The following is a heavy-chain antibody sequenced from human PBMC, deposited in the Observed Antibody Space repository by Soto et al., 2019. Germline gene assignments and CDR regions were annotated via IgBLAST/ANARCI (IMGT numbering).Heavy chain of an antibody. CDR1: GFTFSSYG. Sequence: QVQLVESGGGVVQPGRSLRLSCAASGFTFSSYGMHWVRQAPGKGLEWVAVIWYDGSNKYYADSVKGRFTISRDNSKNTLYLQMNSLRAEDTAVYYCARGAYSSGWYPNNFDYWGQGTLVTVSS. CDR2: IWYDGSNK. CDR3: ARGAYSSGWYPNNFDY. D-gene: IGHD6-19*01. V-gene: IGHV3-33*01. J-gene: IGHJ4*02.